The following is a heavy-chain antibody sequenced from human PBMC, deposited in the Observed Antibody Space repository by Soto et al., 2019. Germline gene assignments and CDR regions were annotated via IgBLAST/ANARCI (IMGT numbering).Heavy chain of an antibody. CDR3: ASNYYYYGMDV. Sequence: GGSLRLSCAASGFTVSSNYMSWVRQAPGKGLECVSVIYSGGSTYYADSVKGRFTISRDNSKNTLYLQMNSLRAEDTAVYYCASNYYYYGMDVWGQGTTVTVSS. V-gene: IGHV3-53*01. CDR1: GFTVSSNY. CDR2: IYSGGST. J-gene: IGHJ6*02.